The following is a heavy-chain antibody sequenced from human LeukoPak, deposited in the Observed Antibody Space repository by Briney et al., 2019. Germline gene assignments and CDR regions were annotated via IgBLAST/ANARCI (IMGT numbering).Heavy chain of an antibody. CDR2: ISGSGGST. CDR3: AKVALGYCGGDCNGDFDY. V-gene: IGHV3-23*01. Sequence: PGGSLRLSCAASGFTFSSYDMSWVRQAPGRGLEWVSAISGSGGSTYYADSVKRRFTISRDNSKNTLYLQMNSLRAEDTAVYYCAKVALGYCGGDCNGDFDYWGQGTLVTVSS. D-gene: IGHD2-21*02. CDR1: GFTFSSYD. J-gene: IGHJ4*02.